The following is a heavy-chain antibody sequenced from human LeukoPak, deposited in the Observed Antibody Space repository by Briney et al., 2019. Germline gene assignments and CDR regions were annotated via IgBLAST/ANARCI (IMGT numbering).Heavy chain of an antibody. CDR1: GFTFSSYW. D-gene: IGHD2-2*01. J-gene: IGHJ3*02. CDR3: AKASSNDAFDI. V-gene: IGHV3-7*03. Sequence: GGSLRLSCAASGFTFSSYWMSWVRQAPGKGLEWVANIKQDGSEKYYVDSVKGRFTISRDNAKNSLYLQMNSLRAEDMALYYCAKASSNDAFDIWGHGTMVTVSS. CDR2: IKQDGSEK.